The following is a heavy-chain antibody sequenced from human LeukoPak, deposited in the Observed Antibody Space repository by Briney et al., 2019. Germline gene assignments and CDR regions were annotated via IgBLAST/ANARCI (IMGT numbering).Heavy chain of an antibody. D-gene: IGHD3-10*01. V-gene: IGHV4-34*01. CDR2: INHSGST. Sequence: PSETLSLTCAVYGGSFSGYYWSWIRQPPGKGLEWIGEINHSGSTNYNPPLKSRVTISVDTSKNQFSLRLSSVTAADTAVYYCARGRTYYYGSGSYDYWGQGTLVTVSS. CDR1: GGSFSGYY. CDR3: ARGRTYYYGSGSYDY. J-gene: IGHJ4*02.